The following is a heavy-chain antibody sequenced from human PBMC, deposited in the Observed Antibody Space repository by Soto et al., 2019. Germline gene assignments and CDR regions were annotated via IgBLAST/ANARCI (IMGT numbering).Heavy chain of an antibody. D-gene: IGHD6-19*01. CDR2: IYYSGST. Sequence: SETLSLTCTVSGGSISSYYWSWIRQPPGKGLEWIGYIYYSGSTNYNPSLKSRVTISVDTSKKHFSLKLNSVTAADTAVYYCARGVEMAATDSNYYYGMDVWGQGTSVTVSS. CDR3: ARGVEMAATDSNYYYGMDV. CDR1: GGSISSYY. V-gene: IGHV4-59*08. J-gene: IGHJ6*02.